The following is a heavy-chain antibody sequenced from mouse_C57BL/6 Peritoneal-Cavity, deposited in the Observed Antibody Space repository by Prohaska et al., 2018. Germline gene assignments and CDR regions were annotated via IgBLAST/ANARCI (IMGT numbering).Heavy chain of an antibody. J-gene: IGHJ4*01. V-gene: IGHV9-3*01. CDR2: INTYSGVP. Sequence: QIQLVQSGPELKKPGETVKISCKASGYTFTTYGMSWVKQAPGKGLKWMGWINTYSGVPTYADDFKGRFAFSLETSASTAYLQINNLKNEDTATYFCARSSYAMDYWGQGTSVTVSS. D-gene: IGHD1-1*01. CDR3: ARSSYAMDY. CDR1: GYTFTTYG.